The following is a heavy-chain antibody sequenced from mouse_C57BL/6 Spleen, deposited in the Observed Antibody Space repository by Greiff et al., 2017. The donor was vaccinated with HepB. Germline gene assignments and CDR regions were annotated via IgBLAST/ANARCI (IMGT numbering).Heavy chain of an antibody. V-gene: IGHV5-9*01. CDR3: ARQSWYFDV. J-gene: IGHJ1*03. CDR2: ISGGGGNT. CDR1: GFTFSSYT. Sequence: EVNLVESGGGLVKPGGSLKLSCAASGFTFSSYTMSWVRQTPEKRLEWVATISGGGGNTYYPDSVKGRFTISRDNAKNTLYLQMSSLRSEDTALYYCARQSWYFDVWGTGTTVTVSS.